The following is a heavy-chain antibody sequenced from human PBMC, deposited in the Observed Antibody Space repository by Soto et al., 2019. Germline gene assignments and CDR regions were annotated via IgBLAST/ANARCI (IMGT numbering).Heavy chain of an antibody. CDR2: INHSGST. J-gene: IGHJ4*02. Sequence: SETLSLTCAVYGGSFSGYYWSWIRQPPGKGLEWIGEINHSGSTNYNPSLKSRVTISVDTSKNQFSLKLSSVTAADTAVYYCARDDFTQSIDYWGQGTLVTVSS. CDR1: GGSFSGYY. CDR3: ARDDFTQSIDY. V-gene: IGHV4-34*01. D-gene: IGHD1-1*01.